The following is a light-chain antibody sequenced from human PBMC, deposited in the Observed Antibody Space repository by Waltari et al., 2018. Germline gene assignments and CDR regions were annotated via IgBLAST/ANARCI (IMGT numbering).Light chain of an antibody. CDR1: QSVLDTSNNKNY. CDR2: WAS. V-gene: IGKV4-1*01. Sequence: DIVMTQSPDSLAVSLGERATINCKSSQSVLDTSNNKNYLVWYQQKAGQPPKLLFFWASMRKAGVPDRFKASGSGKELTLTISSLQPEDVAGDDCQQFGGDQLKFGGGNKVEVK. J-gene: IGKJ4*01. CDR3: QQFGGDQLK.